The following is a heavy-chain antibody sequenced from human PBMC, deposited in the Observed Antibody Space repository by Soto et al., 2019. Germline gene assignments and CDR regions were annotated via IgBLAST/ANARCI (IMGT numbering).Heavy chain of an antibody. CDR1: GFTFSSYA. V-gene: IGHV3-30-3*01. Sequence: QVQLVESGGGVVQPGRSLRLSCAASGFTFSSYAMHWVRQAPGKGLEWVAVISYDGSNKYYADSVKGRFTISRDNYKHPRYLQMNSLRDEETAVYYCGHRLFDYGYGAALGGAQFDYWGQGTLVTVSS. J-gene: IGHJ4*02. CDR2: ISYDGSNK. D-gene: IGHD5-18*01. CDR3: GHRLFDYGYGAALGGAQFDY.